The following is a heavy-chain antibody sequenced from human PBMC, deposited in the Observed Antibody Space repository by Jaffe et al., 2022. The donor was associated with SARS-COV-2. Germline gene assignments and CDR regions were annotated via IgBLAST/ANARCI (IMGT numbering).Heavy chain of an antibody. CDR2: IYYSGST. Sequence: QVQLQESGPGLVKPSETLSLTCTVSGGSISSYYWSWIRQPPGKGLEWIGYIYYSGSTNYNPSLKSRVTISVDTSKNQFSLKLSSVTAADTAVYYCARENYYYGMDVWGQGTTVTVSS. CDR1: GGSISSYY. CDR3: ARENYYYGMDV. J-gene: IGHJ6*02. V-gene: IGHV4-59*01.